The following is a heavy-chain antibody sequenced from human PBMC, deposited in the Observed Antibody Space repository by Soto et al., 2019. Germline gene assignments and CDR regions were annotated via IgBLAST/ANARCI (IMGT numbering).Heavy chain of an antibody. J-gene: IGHJ6*02. CDR3: ARDTSSSWYYYYGMDV. D-gene: IGHD6-13*01. Sequence: GGSLRLSCAASGFTVSSNYMSWVRQAPGKGLEWVSVIYSGGSTYYADSVKGRFTISRDNSKNTLYLQMNSLRAEDTAVYYCARDTSSSWYYYYGMDVWGQGTTVTVSS. CDR1: GFTVSSNY. V-gene: IGHV3-53*01. CDR2: IYSGGST.